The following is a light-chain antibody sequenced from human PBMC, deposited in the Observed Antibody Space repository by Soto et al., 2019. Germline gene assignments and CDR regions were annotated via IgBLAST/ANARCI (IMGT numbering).Light chain of an antibody. CDR3: QHEGT. J-gene: IGKJ1*01. CDR2: GAS. V-gene: IGKV3-20*01. CDR1: QSVSSNY. Sequence: EIVLTQSPGTLSLSPGERATLSCRASQSVSSNYLAWYQQKPGQAPRLLIYGASSRATGIPDRFSGSGSGTDFTLTISRLEPEDFAVYYCQHEGTCGQGTKGDIK.